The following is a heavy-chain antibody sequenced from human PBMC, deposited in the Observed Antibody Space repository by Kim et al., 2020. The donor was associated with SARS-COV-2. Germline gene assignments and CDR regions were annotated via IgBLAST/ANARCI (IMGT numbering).Heavy chain of an antibody. Sequence: GGSLRLSCAASGFTFDDYTMHWVRQAPGKGLEWVSLISWNGGSTYYAESVKGRFTISRDNSKNSLYLQMNSLRTEDTALYYCAKDSGAEIAARYYYYGMDVWGQGTTVTVSS. V-gene: IGHV3-43*01. CDR2: ISWNGGST. D-gene: IGHD6-6*01. CDR1: GFTFDDYT. J-gene: IGHJ6*02. CDR3: AKDSGAEIAARYYYYGMDV.